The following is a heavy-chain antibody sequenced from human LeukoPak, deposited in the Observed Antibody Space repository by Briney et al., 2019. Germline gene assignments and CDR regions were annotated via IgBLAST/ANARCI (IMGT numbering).Heavy chain of an antibody. CDR1: GDSISTYY. CDR3: SASKELWLRGLFDY. J-gene: IGHJ4*02. CDR2: VYYSGST. V-gene: IGHV4-59*01. D-gene: IGHD5-18*01. Sequence: SETLSLTCSVSGDSISTYYWSWIRQPPGKGLEWIGNVYYSGSTDYNPSLKSRVTISVDTSKKQFSLNLNSVTAADTAVYYCSASKELWLRGLFDYWGQGTLVTVSS.